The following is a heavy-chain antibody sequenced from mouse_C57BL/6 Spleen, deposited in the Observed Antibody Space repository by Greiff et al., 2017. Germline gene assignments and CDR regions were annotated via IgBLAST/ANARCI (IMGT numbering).Heavy chain of an antibody. D-gene: IGHD2-12*01. V-gene: IGHV14-1*01. Sequence: VQLQQSGAELVRPGASVKLSCTASGFNIKDYYMHWVKQRPEQGLEWIGRIDPEDGDTEYAPKFQGKATMTADTSSNTAYLQLSSLTSDDTAVYYCTTEEAYYMRGWFAYWGQGTLVTVSA. CDR2: IDPEDGDT. CDR1: GFNIKDYY. CDR3: TTEEAYYMRGWFAY. J-gene: IGHJ3*01.